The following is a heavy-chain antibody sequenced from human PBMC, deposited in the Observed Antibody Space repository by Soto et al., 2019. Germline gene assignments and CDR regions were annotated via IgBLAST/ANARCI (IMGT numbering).Heavy chain of an antibody. CDR3: ARSPDSSGYYPRRYYYGMDV. D-gene: IGHD3-22*01. Sequence: SETLSLTCAVSGGSISSGGYSWSWLRQPPGKGLEWIGEIYHSGSTNYNPSLKSRVTISVDKSKNQFSLKLSSVTAADTAVYYCARSPDSSGYYPRRYYYGMDVWGQGTTVTVSS. J-gene: IGHJ6*02. V-gene: IGHV4-30-2*01. CDR1: GGSISSGGYS. CDR2: IYHSGST.